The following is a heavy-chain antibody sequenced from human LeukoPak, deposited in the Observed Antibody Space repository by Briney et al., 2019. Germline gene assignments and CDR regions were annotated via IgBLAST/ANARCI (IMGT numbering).Heavy chain of an antibody. V-gene: IGHV3-7*01. D-gene: IGHD3-22*01. J-gene: IGHJ4*02. CDR2: IKQDGSET. Sequence: GGSLRLSCAASGFTFSTYWMTWVRQAPGKGLDWVGNIKQDGSETYYADSLKGRFTISRDNAKSALYLQMNSLRAEDTAVYYCAKDRTDSSGYSTFDYWGQGTLVTVSS. CDR1: GFTFSTYW. CDR3: AKDRTDSSGYSTFDY.